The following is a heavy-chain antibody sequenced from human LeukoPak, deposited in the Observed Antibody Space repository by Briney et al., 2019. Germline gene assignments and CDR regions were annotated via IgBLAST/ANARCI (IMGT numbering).Heavy chain of an antibody. CDR1: GDSVSSKSAA. J-gene: IGHJ5*02. CDR2: TYYRSKWYN. CDR3: ARTTFTTFVNWFDP. V-gene: IGHV6-1*01. D-gene: IGHD1-1*01. Sequence: SQTLSLTCAISGDSVSSKSAAWNGIRQSPSRGLEWLGRTYYRSKWYNDYAVSVKSRITINPDTSKNQFSLQLSSVTPEDTAVYFCARTTFTTFVNWFDPWGQGTLVTVSS.